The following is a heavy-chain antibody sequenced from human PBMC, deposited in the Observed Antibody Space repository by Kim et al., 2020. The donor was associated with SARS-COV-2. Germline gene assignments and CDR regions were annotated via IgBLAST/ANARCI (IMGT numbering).Heavy chain of an antibody. CDR3: ARDWRGYSGFSGPQFDY. CDR1: GGSISSGNW. J-gene: IGHJ4*01. Sequence: SETLSLTCAVSGGSISSGNWWTWLRQPPGKGLEWIGQIYHSGSTNYNPFLKSRVTFSLDKSKNQFSLKLSSVTAADTALYYCARDWRGYSGFSGPQFDY. V-gene: IGHV4-4*02. D-gene: IGHD5-12*01. CDR2: IYHSGST.